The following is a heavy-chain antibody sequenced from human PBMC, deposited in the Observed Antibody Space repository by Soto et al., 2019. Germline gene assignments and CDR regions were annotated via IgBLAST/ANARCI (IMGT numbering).Heavy chain of an antibody. J-gene: IGHJ3*02. V-gene: IGHV1-18*04. Sequence: QVQLVQSGAEVKKPGASVKVSCKASGYTFTSYGISWVRQAPGQGLEWMGWISAYNGNTNYAQKLQGRVTMTTDTSTITAYMELRSLRSDDTAVYYCARDASSGDYGDYGDAFDIWGQGTMVTVSS. CDR2: ISAYNGNT. CDR1: GYTFTSYG. CDR3: ARDASSGDYGDYGDAFDI. D-gene: IGHD4-17*01.